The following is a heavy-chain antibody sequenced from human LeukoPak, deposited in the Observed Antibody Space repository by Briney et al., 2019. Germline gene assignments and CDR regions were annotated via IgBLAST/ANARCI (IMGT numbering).Heavy chain of an antibody. CDR2: IYYSGST. CDR1: GGSISSYY. D-gene: IGHD3-10*01. J-gene: IGHJ5*02. Sequence: SETLSLTCTVSGGSISSYYWSWIRQPPGKGLEWIGYIYYSGSTNYNPSLKSRVTISVDTSKTQFSLKLSSVTAADTAVYYCARVRYYGSGKLVWFDPWGQGTLVTVSS. V-gene: IGHV4-59*01. CDR3: ARVRYYGSGKLVWFDP.